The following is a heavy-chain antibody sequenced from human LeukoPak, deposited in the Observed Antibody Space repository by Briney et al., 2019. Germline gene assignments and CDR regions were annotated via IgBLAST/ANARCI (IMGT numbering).Heavy chain of an antibody. D-gene: IGHD6-13*01. CDR1: GFTFSDYY. Sequence: GGSLRLSCAASGFTFSDYYMSWIRQAPGKGLEWVSYISSSGSTIYYADSVKGRFTISRDNAKNSLYLQMNSLRAEDTAVYYCARDSPSSSWYSVYYYYYGMDVWGQGTTVTVSS. J-gene: IGHJ6*02. CDR2: ISSSGSTI. CDR3: ARDSPSSSWYSVYYYYYGMDV. V-gene: IGHV3-11*01.